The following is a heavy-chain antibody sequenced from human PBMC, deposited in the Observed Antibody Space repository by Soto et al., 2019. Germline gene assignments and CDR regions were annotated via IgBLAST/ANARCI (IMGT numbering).Heavy chain of an antibody. V-gene: IGHV5-10-1*01. CDR2: IDPSDSYT. J-gene: IGHJ6*02. CDR3: ARTVGTYSGYDPTYSYYYYYGMDV. Sequence: LVESLKISCKGSGYSFTSDWISWVGQMPGKGLEWMGRIDPSDSYTNYSPSFQGHVTISADKSISTAYLQWSSLKASDTAMYYCARTVGTYSGYDPTYSYYYYYGMDVWGQGTTVTVSS. D-gene: IGHD5-12*01. CDR1: GYSFTSDW.